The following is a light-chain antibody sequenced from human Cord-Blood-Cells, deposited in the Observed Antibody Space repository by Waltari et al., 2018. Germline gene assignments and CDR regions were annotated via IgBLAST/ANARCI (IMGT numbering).Light chain of an antibody. Sequence: DIVMTQSPDSLAVSLGERVTINCKSSQSVLYSSNNKNYLAWYQQKPGQPPKLHIYWASTRESGVPDRFSGSGSGTDFTLTISSLQAEDVAVYYCQQYYSTPWTFGQGTKVEIK. V-gene: IGKV4-1*01. CDR2: WAS. J-gene: IGKJ1*01. CDR1: QSVLYSSNNKNY. CDR3: QQYYSTPWT.